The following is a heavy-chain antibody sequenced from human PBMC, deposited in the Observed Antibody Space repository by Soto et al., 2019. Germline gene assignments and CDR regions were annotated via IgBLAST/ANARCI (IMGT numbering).Heavy chain of an antibody. D-gene: IGHD5-12*01. V-gene: IGHV3-30-3*01. CDR2: MSYDGSNK. CDR3: ARDGYDAPPGYFQH. CDR1: GFTFSSYS. Sequence: QVQLVEAGGDVVQPGRSLRLSCSAAGFTFSSYSMHWVRQPPGKGQEWLAFMSYDGSNKHYADSVKGHFTVSRDNSKNTLYLQMNGLRAEDTAVYYCARDGYDAPPGYFQHWGQGTLVTVAS. J-gene: IGHJ1*01.